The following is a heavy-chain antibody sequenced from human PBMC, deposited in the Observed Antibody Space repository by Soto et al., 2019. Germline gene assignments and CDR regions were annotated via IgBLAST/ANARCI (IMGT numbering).Heavy chain of an antibody. CDR1: GYTFTSYG. Sequence: ASVKVSCKASGYTFTSYGISWVRQAPEQGLEWMGWISAYNGNTNYAQKLQGRVTMTTDTSTSTAYMELRSLRSDDTAVYYCVSDRPRGITMIVVVGAFDIWGQGTMVTVSS. CDR2: ISAYNGNT. CDR3: VSDRPRGITMIVVVGAFDI. D-gene: IGHD3-22*01. V-gene: IGHV1-18*01. J-gene: IGHJ3*02.